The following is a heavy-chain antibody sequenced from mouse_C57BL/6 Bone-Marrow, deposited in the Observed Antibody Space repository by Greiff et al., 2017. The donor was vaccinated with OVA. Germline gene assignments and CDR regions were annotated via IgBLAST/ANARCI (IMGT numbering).Heavy chain of an antibody. D-gene: IGHD1-1*01. V-gene: IGHV5-4*01. J-gene: IGHJ2*01. CDR1: GFTFSSYA. CDR3: ARDLYFLDY. Sequence: EVQGVESGGGLVKPGGSLKLSCAASGFTFSSYAMSWVRQTPEKRLEWVATISDGGSYTYYPDNVKGRFTISRDNAKNNLYLQMSHLKSEDTAMYYCARDLYFLDYWGQGTTLTVSS. CDR2: ISDGGSYT.